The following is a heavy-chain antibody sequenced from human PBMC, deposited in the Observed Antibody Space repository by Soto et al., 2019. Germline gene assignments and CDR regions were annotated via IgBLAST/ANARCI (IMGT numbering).Heavy chain of an antibody. CDR1: GFTFSSYS. CDR3: ARGGTGGSGYDAFDI. V-gene: IGHV3-48*04. D-gene: IGHD7-27*01. J-gene: IGHJ3*02. CDR2: ISSSSSTI. Sequence: GGSLRLSCAASGFTFSSYSMNWVRQAPGKGLEWVSYISSSSSTIYYADSVKGRFTISRDNAKNSLYLQMNSLGAEDTAVYYCARGGTGGSGYDAFDIWGQGTMVTVSS.